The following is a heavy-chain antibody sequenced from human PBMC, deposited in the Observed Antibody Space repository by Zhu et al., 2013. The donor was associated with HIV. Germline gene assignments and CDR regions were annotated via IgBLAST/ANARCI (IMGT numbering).Heavy chain of an antibody. Sequence: QVQPQESGPGLVKPSQTLSLTCTVSGGSISSGGYYWSWIRQHPGKGLGVGLGYIYYSGSTYYNPSLKRRLSISIDTSKNQFSLKLSSVTAADTAVYYCAQTGYYGSGTPYFFDQWGQGTLVTVSS. CDR1: GGSISSGGYY. D-gene: IGHD3-10*01. J-gene: IGHJ4*02. V-gene: IGHV4-31*03. CDR2: IYYSGST. CDR3: AQTGYYGSGTPYFFDQ.